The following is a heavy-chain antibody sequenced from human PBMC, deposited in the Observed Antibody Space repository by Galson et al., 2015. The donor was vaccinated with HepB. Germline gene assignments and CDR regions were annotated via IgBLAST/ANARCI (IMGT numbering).Heavy chain of an antibody. CDR3: ARDRPYGGNYHYYFDY. CDR1: GYTFTSYA. Sequence: SVKVSCKASGYTFTSYAMHWVRQAPGQRLEWMGWINAGNGNTKYSQKFQGRVTITRDTSASTAYMELSSLRSEDTAVYYCARDRPYGGNYHYYFDYWGQGTLVTVSS. V-gene: IGHV1-3*01. J-gene: IGHJ4*02. D-gene: IGHD4-23*01. CDR2: INAGNGNT.